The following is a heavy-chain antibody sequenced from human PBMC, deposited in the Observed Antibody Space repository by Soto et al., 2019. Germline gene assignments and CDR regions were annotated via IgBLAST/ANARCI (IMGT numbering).Heavy chain of an antibody. J-gene: IGHJ4*02. CDR1: GFTFSSYA. CDR3: ARASRYSSSWYKN. CDR2: ISYDGSNK. Sequence: GESLKISCAASGFTFSSYAMHWVRQAPGKGLEWVAVISYDGSNKYYADSVKGRFTISRDNSKNTLYLQMNSLRAEDTAVYYCARASRYSSSWYKNWGQGTLVTAPQ. D-gene: IGHD6-13*01. V-gene: IGHV3-30-3*01.